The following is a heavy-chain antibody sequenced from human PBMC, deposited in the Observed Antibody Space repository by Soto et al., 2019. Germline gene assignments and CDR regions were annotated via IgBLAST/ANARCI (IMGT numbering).Heavy chain of an antibody. CDR2: INPNNGDT. V-gene: IGHV1-2*06. CDR3: AREVTYGGGSFSLGL. J-gene: IGHJ4*02. CDR1: GYFFTSHY. D-gene: IGHD3-10*01. Sequence: AAVKVSCKTSGYFFTSHYIHWVRLAPGRGLEWMGRINPNNGDTNSPQKFQGRVTMTSDTSISTAYMEMSGLRSDDTALYYCAREVTYGGGSFSLGLWGPGTLVTVSS.